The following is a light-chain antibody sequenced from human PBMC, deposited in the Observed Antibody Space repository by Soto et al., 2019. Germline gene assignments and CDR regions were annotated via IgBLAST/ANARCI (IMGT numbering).Light chain of an antibody. CDR3: QQSYSLLT. Sequence: DLPMTQSPSSLSASVGDRVTITCRASQSISSYLNWYQQKPGKAPKLLIYAASSLQSGVPSRFSGSGSGTDFTLTISSLQPEDFATYYCQQSYSLLTFGQGTKVEIK. V-gene: IGKV1-39*01. CDR1: QSISSY. J-gene: IGKJ1*01. CDR2: AAS.